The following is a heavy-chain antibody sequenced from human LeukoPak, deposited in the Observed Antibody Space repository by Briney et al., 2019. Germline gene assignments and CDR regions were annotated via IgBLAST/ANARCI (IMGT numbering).Heavy chain of an antibody. J-gene: IGHJ4*02. CDR1: GFTFSSYS. CDR2: ISSSSSYI. CDR3: AREEIRFGELSFFDY. V-gene: IGHV3-21*01. D-gene: IGHD3-10*01. Sequence: GGSLRLSCAASGFTFSSYSMNWVRQAPGKGLEWVSSISSSSSYIYYADSVKGRFTISRDNAKNSLYLQMNSLRAEDTAVYYCAREEIRFGELSFFDYWGQGTLVTVSS.